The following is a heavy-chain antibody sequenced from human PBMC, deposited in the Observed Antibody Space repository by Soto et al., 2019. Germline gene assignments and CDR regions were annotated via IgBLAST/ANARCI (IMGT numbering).Heavy chain of an antibody. V-gene: IGHV1-69*13. D-gene: IGHD3-16*01. Sequence: ASVKVSCKASGGTFSSYAISWVRQAPGQGLEWVGGIIPIFGTANYAQKFQGRVTITADESTSTAYMELSSLRSEDTAVYYCARALRLANYYYYGMDVWGQGTTVTVSS. J-gene: IGHJ6*02. CDR2: IIPIFGTA. CDR1: GGTFSSYA. CDR3: ARALRLANYYYYGMDV.